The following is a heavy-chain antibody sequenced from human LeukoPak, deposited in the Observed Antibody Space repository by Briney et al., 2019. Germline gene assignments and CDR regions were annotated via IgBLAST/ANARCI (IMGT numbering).Heavy chain of an antibody. J-gene: IGHJ4*02. V-gene: IGHV3-21*01. Sequence: GGSLRLSCTASGFSFGDYGMSWVRQAPGKGLEWVSSISSSSSYIYYADSVKGRFTISRDNAKNSLYLQMNSLRAEDTAVYYCARDKGSSNFDYWGQGTLVTVSS. CDR3: ARDKGSSNFDY. CDR1: GFSFGDYG. CDR2: ISSSSSYI. D-gene: IGHD1-26*01.